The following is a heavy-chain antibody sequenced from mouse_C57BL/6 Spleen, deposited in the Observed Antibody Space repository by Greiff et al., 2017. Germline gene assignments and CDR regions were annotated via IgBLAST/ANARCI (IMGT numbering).Heavy chain of an antibody. CDR3: TRVTGFYWYYDV. Sequence: EVMLVESGEGLVKPGGSLKLSCAASGFTFSSYAMSWVRQTPEKRLEWVAYISSGGDYIYYADTVKGRFTISRDNARNTLYLQMSSLKSEDTAMYYCTRVTGFYWYYDVWGTGTTVTVSS. CDR2: ISSGGDYI. CDR1: GFTFSSYA. J-gene: IGHJ1*03. D-gene: IGHD2-1*01. V-gene: IGHV5-9-1*02.